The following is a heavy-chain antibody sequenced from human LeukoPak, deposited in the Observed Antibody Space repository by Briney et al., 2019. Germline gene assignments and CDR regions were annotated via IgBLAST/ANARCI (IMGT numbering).Heavy chain of an antibody. V-gene: IGHV3-30*18. CDR1: GYTFSNFP. CDR3: AKDATGATLDY. Sequence: GRSLRLSCAASGYTFSNFPMHWVRQAPGKGLDWVAVISYNGSNKYYADSVKGRFTISRDNSKNTLYLQMNSLRAEDTAVYYCAKDATGATLDYWGQGTLVTVSS. J-gene: IGHJ4*02. D-gene: IGHD1-14*01. CDR2: ISYNGSNK.